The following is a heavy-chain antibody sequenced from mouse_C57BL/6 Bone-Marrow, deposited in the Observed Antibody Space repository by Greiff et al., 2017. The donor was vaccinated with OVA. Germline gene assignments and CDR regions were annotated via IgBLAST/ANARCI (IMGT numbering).Heavy chain of an antibody. J-gene: IGHJ1*03. Sequence: QVQLKESGPELVKPGASVKISCKASGYAFSSSWMNWVKQRPGKGLEWIGRIYPGDGDTNYNGKFKGKATLTADKSSSTAYMQLSSLTSEDSAVYFCARSLYYYVSSHWYFDVWGTGTTVTVSS. V-gene: IGHV1-82*01. CDR1: GYAFSSSW. D-gene: IGHD1-1*01. CDR2: IYPGDGDT. CDR3: ARSLYYYVSSHWYFDV.